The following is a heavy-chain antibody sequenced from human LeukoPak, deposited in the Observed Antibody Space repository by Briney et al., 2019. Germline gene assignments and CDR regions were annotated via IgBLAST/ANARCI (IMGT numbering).Heavy chain of an antibody. Sequence: GGSLRLSCSGSGFSFRNAEMTWVRQAPGKGLEWISYINASGDTVSYADSVKGRFTISRDSSKNILYLQMNSLRTDDTAVYYCATANPTPRGVNFDYWGQGTLVTVSS. CDR2: INASGDTV. CDR1: GFSFRNAE. J-gene: IGHJ4*02. D-gene: IGHD3-10*01. CDR3: ATANPTPRGVNFDY. V-gene: IGHV3-23*01.